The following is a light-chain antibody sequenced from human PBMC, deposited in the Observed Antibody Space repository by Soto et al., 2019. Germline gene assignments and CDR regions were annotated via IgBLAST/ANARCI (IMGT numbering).Light chain of an antibody. V-gene: IGKV3-11*01. CDR2: DAS. CDR1: QEILDN. Sequence: EVVLTQSPATLSLSPGEGATLSCRASQEILDNLAWYQQKPGQAPRLLIYDASKRATGIPARFTGSGSGTDFTLTISGLDPEDFVVYYCQQRGNWPRLTFGGGTKVDIK. CDR3: QQRGNWPRLT. J-gene: IGKJ4*01.